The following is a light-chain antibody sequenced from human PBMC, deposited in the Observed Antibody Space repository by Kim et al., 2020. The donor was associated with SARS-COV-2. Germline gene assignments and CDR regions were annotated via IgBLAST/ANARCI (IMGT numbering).Light chain of an antibody. J-gene: IGLJ2*01. V-gene: IGLV3-19*01. CDR2: DKD. CDR3: NSPDNNTNHWV. Sequence: AVEQTVRITCQGDSHISYYESWYQQKPGQAPVLVIYDKDNRPSGIPDRCSGSGSGNTAALTITGAQAEDEAGYYCNSPDNNTNHWVFGGGTQLTVL. CDR1: SHISYY.